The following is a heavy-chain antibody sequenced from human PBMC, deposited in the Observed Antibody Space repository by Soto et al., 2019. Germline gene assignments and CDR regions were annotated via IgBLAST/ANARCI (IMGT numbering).Heavy chain of an antibody. CDR2: IIPIFGTA. D-gene: IGHD7-27*01. V-gene: IGHV1-69*13. CDR3: ARVALTGGSVYYYYGMDV. Sequence: ASVKVSCKASGGTFSSYAISWVRQAPGQGLEWMGGIIPIFGTANYAQKFQGRVTITADESTSTAYMELSSLRSEDTAVYYCARVALTGGSVYYYYGMDVWGQGTTVTVSS. J-gene: IGHJ6*02. CDR1: GGTFSSYA.